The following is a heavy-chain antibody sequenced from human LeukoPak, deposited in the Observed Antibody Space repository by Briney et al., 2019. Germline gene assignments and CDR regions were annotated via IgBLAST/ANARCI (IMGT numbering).Heavy chain of an antibody. CDR1: GYTFTSYD. J-gene: IGHJ5*02. V-gene: IGHV1-8*01. CDR3: ASGRGAADNWFDP. D-gene: IGHD6-13*01. CDR2: MNPNSGNT. Sequence: ASVKVSCKASGYTFTSYDINWVRQATGQGLEWMGWMNPNSGNTGYAQKFQGRVTMTRNTSISTAYMELSSLRPEDTAVYYCASGRGAADNWFDPWGQGTLVTVSS.